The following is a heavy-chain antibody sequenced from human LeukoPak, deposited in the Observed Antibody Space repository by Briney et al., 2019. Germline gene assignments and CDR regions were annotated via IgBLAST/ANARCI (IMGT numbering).Heavy chain of an antibody. V-gene: IGHV3-64*01. CDR3: ARRSSGSYYTYFDY. D-gene: IGHD3-10*01. Sequence: GGSLRLSCAASGFTFSSYAMHWVRQAPGKGPEYVSAISSNGGSTYYANSVKGRFTISRDNSKNTLYLQMGSLRAEDMAVYYCARRSSGSYYTYFDYWGQGTLVTVSS. CDR1: GFTFSSYA. J-gene: IGHJ4*02. CDR2: ISSNGGST.